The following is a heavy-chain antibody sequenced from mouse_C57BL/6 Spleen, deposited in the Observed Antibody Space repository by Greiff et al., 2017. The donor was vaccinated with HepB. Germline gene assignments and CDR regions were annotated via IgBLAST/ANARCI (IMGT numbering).Heavy chain of an antibody. D-gene: IGHD1-1*01. CDR2: INPSNGGT. J-gene: IGHJ2*01. CDR3: ARVDYGSRFHYFDY. V-gene: IGHV1-53*01. CDR1: GYTFTSYW. Sequence: QVQLQQPGTELVKPGASVKLSCKASGYTFTSYWIHWVKQRPGQGLEWIGNINPSNGGTNYNEKFKSKATLTVDKSSSTAYMQLSSLTSEDSAVYYCARVDYGSRFHYFDYWGQGTTLTVSS.